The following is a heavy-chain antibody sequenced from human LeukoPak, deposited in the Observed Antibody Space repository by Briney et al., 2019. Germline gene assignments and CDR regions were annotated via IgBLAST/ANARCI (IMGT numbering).Heavy chain of an antibody. J-gene: IGHJ3*01. Sequence: GGSLRLSCATSGFTFSGHAMAWVRQTPGKGPQWVSGITTSSDTYYADSVKGRFTVSRDNSKSTLYLEMNSLRDEDTAVYHCAKRPSSSTSNSASAFDVWGQGTMVTASS. D-gene: IGHD2-2*01. V-gene: IGHV3-23*01. CDR3: AKRPSSSTSNSASAFDV. CDR2: ITTSSDT. CDR1: GFTFSGHA.